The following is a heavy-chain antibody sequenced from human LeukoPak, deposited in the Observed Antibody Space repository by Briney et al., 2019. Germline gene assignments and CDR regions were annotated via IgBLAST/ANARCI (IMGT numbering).Heavy chain of an antibody. CDR1: GFPFDRYW. V-gene: IGHV3-7*01. CDR2: IKHDGSEK. J-gene: IGHJ5*02. D-gene: IGHD3-10*01. Sequence: GGSLRLSCVASGFPFDRYWMSWVRQAPGKGLEWVANIKHDGSEKNFVDSVKGRFTISRDNAKNSLFLQMNSLRAEDTAIYYCARDLGFGELFFSQPNWSDPWGQGTLVTVSS. CDR3: ARDLGFGELFFSQPNWSDP.